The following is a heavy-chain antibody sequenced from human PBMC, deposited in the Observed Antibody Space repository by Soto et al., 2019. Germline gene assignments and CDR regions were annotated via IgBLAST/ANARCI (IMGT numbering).Heavy chain of an antibody. CDR2: VYNSGST. CDR3: ARYRREAVAGYTLDN. J-gene: IGHJ4*02. D-gene: IGHD6-13*01. Sequence: TLSLTCTVSGGSIRSNYWTWIRPPPGKGLEWIGYVYNSGSTNYNPSLKSRVTISEDTSKSQFSLKVNSMTAADTAVYYCARYRREAVAGYTLDNWGQGVLVTVSS. V-gene: IGHV4-59*01. CDR1: GGSIRSNY.